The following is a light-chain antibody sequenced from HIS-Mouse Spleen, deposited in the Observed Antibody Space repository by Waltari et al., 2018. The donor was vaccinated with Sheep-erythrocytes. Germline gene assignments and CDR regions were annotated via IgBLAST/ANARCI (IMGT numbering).Light chain of an antibody. Sequence: QSALTQPPSASGSPGQSVTISCTGTSSDVGGYNYVSWHQQHPGKAPKLMIYEVSKRPAGVPDRVSVSKSGNTASLTVSGLQAEDEADYYCSSYAGSNNWVFGGGTKLTVL. CDR2: EVS. V-gene: IGLV2-8*01. CDR1: SSDVGGYNY. J-gene: IGLJ3*02. CDR3: SSYAGSNNWV.